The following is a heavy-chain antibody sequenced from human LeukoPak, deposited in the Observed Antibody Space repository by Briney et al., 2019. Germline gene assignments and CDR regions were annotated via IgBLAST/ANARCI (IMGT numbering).Heavy chain of an antibody. CDR1: GYTFTGYY. CDR3: ARVRYDSSYFDY. CDR2: INPNSGGT. Sequence: ASVKVSCKASGYTFTGYYMDWVRQAPGQGLEWMGWINPNSGGTNYAQKFQGRVTMTRDTSISTAYMEPSRLRSDDTAVYYCARVRYDSSYFDYWGQGTLVTVSS. V-gene: IGHV1-2*02. J-gene: IGHJ4*02. D-gene: IGHD3-22*01.